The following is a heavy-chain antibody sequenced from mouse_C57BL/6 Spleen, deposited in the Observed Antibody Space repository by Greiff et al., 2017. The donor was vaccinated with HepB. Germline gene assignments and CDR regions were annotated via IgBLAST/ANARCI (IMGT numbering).Heavy chain of an antibody. CDR3: VRHGGYSPYFDV. Sequence: EVQGVESGGGLVQPKGSLKLSCAASGFSFNTYAMNWVRQAPGKGLEWVARIRSKSNNYATYYADSVKDRFTISRDDSESMLYLQMNNLKTEDTAMYYCVRHGGYSPYFDVWGTGTTVTVSS. V-gene: IGHV10-1*01. CDR2: IRSKSNNYAT. CDR1: GFSFNTYA. J-gene: IGHJ1*03. D-gene: IGHD2-3*01.